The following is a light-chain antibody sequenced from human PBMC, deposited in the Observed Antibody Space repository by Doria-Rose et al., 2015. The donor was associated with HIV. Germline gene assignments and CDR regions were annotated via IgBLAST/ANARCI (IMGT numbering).Light chain of an antibody. CDR2: WAS. CDR1: QSLLYTSKNY. J-gene: IGKJ3*01. Sequence: DIRVTQSPESLGMSLGERATLNCKSNQSLLYTSKNYLAWYQQKPGQPPKLLIYWASTRQSGVPARFSGSGSGTDFTLTISSLEAEDVAVYCCQQYYGTPSFGPGTTVDIK. V-gene: IGKV4-1*01. CDR3: QQYYGTPS.